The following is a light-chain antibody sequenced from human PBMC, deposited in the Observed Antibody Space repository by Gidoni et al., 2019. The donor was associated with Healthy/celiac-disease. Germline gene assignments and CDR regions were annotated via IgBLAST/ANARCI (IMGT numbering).Light chain of an antibody. CDR3: NARDSSGNHWV. V-gene: IGLV3-19*01. CDR2: GKN. CDR1: SLRSYY. J-gene: IGLJ3*02. Sequence: SSELTQDPAVSVALGQTVRITCQGDSLRSYYASGDQQKPGQAPVLVIYGKNNRPSGIPDRFSGSSSGNTASLTITGAQAEDEADYYCNARDSSGNHWVCGGGTKLTVL.